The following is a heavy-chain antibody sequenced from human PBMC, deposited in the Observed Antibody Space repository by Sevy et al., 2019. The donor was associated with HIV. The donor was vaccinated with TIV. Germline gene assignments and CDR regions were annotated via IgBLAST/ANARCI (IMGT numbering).Heavy chain of an antibody. V-gene: IGHV3-21*01. Sequence: GGSLRLSCAASGFTFSSYSMNWVRQAPGKGLEWVSSISSSSSYKYYAEPVKGRFTISRDNAKNSLYLQMNRLRAEDTALYYCARAEWIQLWSKHPTLLSNPPLWGQGTLVTVSS. CDR2: ISSSSSYK. CDR1: GFTFSSYS. CDR3: ARAEWIQLWSKHPTLLSNPPL. J-gene: IGHJ4*02. D-gene: IGHD5-18*01.